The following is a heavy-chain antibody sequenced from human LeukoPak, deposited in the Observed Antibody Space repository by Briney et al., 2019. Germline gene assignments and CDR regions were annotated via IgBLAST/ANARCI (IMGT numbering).Heavy chain of an antibody. J-gene: IGHJ4*02. CDR3: ARDRRYSSSWYTCFDY. V-gene: IGHV3-20*01. Sequence: PGGSLRLSCAASGFTFDDYGMSWVRKAPGKGLEWVSGINWNGGSTGYADSVKGRFTISRDNAKNSLYLQMNSLRAEDTALYHCARDRRYSSSWYTCFDYWGQGTLVTVSS. D-gene: IGHD6-13*01. CDR2: INWNGGST. CDR1: GFTFDDYG.